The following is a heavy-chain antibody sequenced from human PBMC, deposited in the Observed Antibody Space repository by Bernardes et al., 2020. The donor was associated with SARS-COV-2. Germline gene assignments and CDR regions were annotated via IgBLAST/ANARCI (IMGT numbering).Heavy chain of an antibody. CDR1: GFTFSSYN. CDR2: ISYSGSS. D-gene: IGHD3-3*01. Sequence: GSLRLSCAASGFTFSSYNMNWVRQAPGKGLEWIGSISYSGSSDYNPSLKSRVTISVDTSKSQFSLDLRSVTAADTAVYFCARDRGEVQTLFGVVTGPQYFDFWGQGTLVTVSS. J-gene: IGHJ4*02. V-gene: IGHV4-59*12. CDR3: ARDRGEVQTLFGVVTGPQYFDF.